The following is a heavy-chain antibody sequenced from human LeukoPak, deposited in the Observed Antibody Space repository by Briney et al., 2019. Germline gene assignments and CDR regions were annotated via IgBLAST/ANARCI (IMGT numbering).Heavy chain of an antibody. V-gene: IGHV4-59*01. D-gene: IGHD3-22*01. CDR2: IYYSGST. J-gene: IGHJ4*02. CDR3: ARGQSAYYYDSSVLLFNY. CDR1: NGSISSYY. Sequence: SETLSLTCTVSNGSISSYYWSWIRQPPGKGLEWIGYIYYSGSTNYNPSLKSRVTISVDTSKNQFSLKLSSVTAADTAVYYCARGQSAYYYDSSVLLFNYWGQGTLVTVSS.